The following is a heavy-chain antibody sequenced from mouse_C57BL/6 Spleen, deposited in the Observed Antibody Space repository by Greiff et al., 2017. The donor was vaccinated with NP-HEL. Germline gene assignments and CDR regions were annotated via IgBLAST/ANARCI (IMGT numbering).Heavy chain of an antibody. J-gene: IGHJ4*01. CDR3: ARNPIYYDYDDYAMDY. V-gene: IGHV2-2*01. CDR2: IWSGGST. Sequence: QVHVKQSGPGLVQPSQSLSITCTVSGFSLTSYGVHWVRQSPGKGLEWLGVIWSGGSTDYNAAFISRLSISKDNSKSQVFFKMNSLQADDTAIYYCARNPIYYDYDDYAMDYWGQGTSVTVSS. CDR1: GFSLTSYG. D-gene: IGHD2-4*01.